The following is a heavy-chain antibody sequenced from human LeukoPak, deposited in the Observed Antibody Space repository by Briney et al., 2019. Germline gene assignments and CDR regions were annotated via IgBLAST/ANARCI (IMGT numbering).Heavy chain of an antibody. V-gene: IGHV1-69*13. CDR1: GGTFSSYA. CDR3: ARDPSMIRGENTPYFDY. Sequence: SVKVSCKASGGTFSSYAISWVRQAPGQGLEWTGGIIPIFGTADYAQKFQGRVTITADESTSTAYMELNSLRSEDTAVYYCARDPSMIRGENTPYFDYWGQGTLVTVSS. CDR2: IIPIFGTA. D-gene: IGHD3-10*01. J-gene: IGHJ4*02.